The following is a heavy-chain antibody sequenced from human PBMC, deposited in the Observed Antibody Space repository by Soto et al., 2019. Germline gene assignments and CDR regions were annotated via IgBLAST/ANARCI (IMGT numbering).Heavy chain of an antibody. Sequence: ASVKVSCKASGYTFTSYGISWVRQAPGQGLEWMGWISAYNGNTNYAQKLQGRVTMTTDTSTSTAYMELRSLRSDDTAVYYCASKRRRAVAGSYYYYGMGVWGQGTTVTVSS. CDR2: ISAYNGNT. V-gene: IGHV1-18*04. D-gene: IGHD6-19*01. CDR1: GYTFTSYG. J-gene: IGHJ6*02. CDR3: ASKRRRAVAGSYYYYGMGV.